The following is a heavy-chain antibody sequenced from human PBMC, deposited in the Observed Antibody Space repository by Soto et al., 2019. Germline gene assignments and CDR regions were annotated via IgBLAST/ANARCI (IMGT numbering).Heavy chain of an antibody. Sequence: ASVKVSCKASGYTFTSYGISWVRQAPGQGLEWMGWISAYNGNTNYAQKLQGRVTMTTDTSTSTAYMELRSLRSDDTAVYYCARDVDYYGSGSYTPYYYYGMDVWGQ. CDR3: ARDVDYYGSGSYTPYYYYGMDV. D-gene: IGHD3-10*01. J-gene: IGHJ6*02. CDR2: ISAYNGNT. CDR1: GYTFTSYG. V-gene: IGHV1-18*01.